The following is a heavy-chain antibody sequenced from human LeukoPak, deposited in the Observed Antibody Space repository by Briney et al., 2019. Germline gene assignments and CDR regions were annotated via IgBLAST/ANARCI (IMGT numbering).Heavy chain of an antibody. J-gene: IGHJ4*02. V-gene: IGHV3-74*01. D-gene: IGHD5-24*01. CDR3: ARARDGYNYLYFDY. CDR1: GFTFSSYW. Sequence: PGGSLRLSCAAFGFTFSSYWMHWVRQAPGKGLVWVSRIKGDGSISYADSVKGRFTISRDNAKNTLYLQMNSLRAEDTAVYYCARARDGYNYLYFDYWGQGSLVTVSS. CDR2: IKGDGSI.